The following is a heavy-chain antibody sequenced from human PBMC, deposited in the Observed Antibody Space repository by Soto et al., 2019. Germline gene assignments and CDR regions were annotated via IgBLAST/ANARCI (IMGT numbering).Heavy chain of an antibody. Sequence: QVQLVQSGAEVKKPGSSVKVSCKASGGTFSSYAISWVRQAPGQGLEWMGGIIPIFGTANYAQKFQGRVTITADEYTSTAYMELSSLRSEDTAVYYWAVGGWELLHEGWFDPWGQGTLVTVSS. CDR3: AVGGWELLHEGWFDP. CDR1: GGTFSSYA. CDR2: IIPIFGTA. J-gene: IGHJ5*02. V-gene: IGHV1-69*12. D-gene: IGHD1-26*01.